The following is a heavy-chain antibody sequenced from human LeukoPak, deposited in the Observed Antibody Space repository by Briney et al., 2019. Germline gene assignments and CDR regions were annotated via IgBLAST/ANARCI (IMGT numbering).Heavy chain of an antibody. Sequence: GGSLRLSCAASGFTFSSYSMNWVRQAPWKGLEWVSSISSSSSYIYYADSVKGRFTISRDNSKNTLYLQMNSLRAEDTAVYYCARDGSSRFSIDYWGQGTLVTVSS. CDR3: ARDGSSRFSIDY. V-gene: IGHV3-21*01. CDR2: ISSSSSYI. J-gene: IGHJ4*02. CDR1: GFTFSSYS. D-gene: IGHD6-13*01.